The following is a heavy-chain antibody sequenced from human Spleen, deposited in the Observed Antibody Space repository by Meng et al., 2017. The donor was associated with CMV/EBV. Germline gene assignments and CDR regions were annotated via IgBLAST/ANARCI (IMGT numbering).Heavy chain of an antibody. V-gene: IGHV1-69*05. CDR3: ARERASGCSSTSCYTGVRLSYYYYGMDV. CDR2: IIPIFGTA. Sequence: QAPGQGLEWMGGIIPIFGTANCAQKFQGRVTITTDESTGTAYMELSSLRSEDTAVYYCARERASGCSSTSCYTGVRLSYYYYGMDVWGQGTTVTVSS. J-gene: IGHJ6*02. D-gene: IGHD2-2*02.